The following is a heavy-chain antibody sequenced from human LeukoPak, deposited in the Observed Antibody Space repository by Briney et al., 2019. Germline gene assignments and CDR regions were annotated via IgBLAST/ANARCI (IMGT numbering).Heavy chain of an antibody. CDR3: ARDPTSVTAWYYYYYGMDV. Sequence: SVKVSCKASGYTFTSYGISWVRQAPGQGLEWMGRIIPILGIANYAQKFQGRVTITADKSTSTAYMELSSLRSEDTAVYYCARDPTSVTAWYYYYYGMDVWGQGTTVTVSS. CDR1: GYTFTSYG. CDR2: IIPILGIA. D-gene: IGHD5-18*01. V-gene: IGHV1-69*04. J-gene: IGHJ6*02.